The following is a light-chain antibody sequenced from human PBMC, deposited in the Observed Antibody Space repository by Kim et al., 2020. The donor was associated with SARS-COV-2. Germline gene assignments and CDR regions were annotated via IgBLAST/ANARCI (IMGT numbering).Light chain of an antibody. CDR2: AKN. J-gene: IGLJ2*01. V-gene: IGLV3-19*01. CDR3: KSRDTSGDRLV. CDR1: SLRTYY. Sequence: LGHTVRITCQGDSLRTYYASWYQQKPGQAPALVIYAKNNRPSGIPDRFSGSSSGNTASLTITGAQAEDEADYYCKSRDTSGDRLVFGGGTQLTVL.